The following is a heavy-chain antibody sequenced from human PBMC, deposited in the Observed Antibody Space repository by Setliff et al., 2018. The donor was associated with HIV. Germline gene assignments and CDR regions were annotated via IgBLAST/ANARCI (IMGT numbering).Heavy chain of an antibody. CDR3: AQIRSASGDMDV. Sequence: SGPTLVNPTQTLTLTCTFSGFSLTTRGMCVTWIRQPPGKALEWLARIDWDDDKYYSSSLATRLTISKDTSKNQVVLKMTNMDAVDTGTYYCAQIRSASGDMDVWGKGTTVTVSS. D-gene: IGHD1-26*01. CDR1: GFSLTTRGMC. V-gene: IGHV2-70*11. J-gene: IGHJ6*03. CDR2: IDWDDDK.